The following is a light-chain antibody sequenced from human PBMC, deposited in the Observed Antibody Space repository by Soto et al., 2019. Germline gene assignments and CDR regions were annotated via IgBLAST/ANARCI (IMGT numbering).Light chain of an antibody. CDR1: QSISSW. J-gene: IGKJ1*01. CDR3: QQYNSYL. CDR2: DAS. V-gene: IGKV1-5*01. Sequence: DIQMTQSPSTLSASVGDRVTITCRASQSISSWLAWYQQKPGKAPKLLIYDASSLESGVPSRCSGSGSGTEFTLTISSLQPDDFATYYCQQYNSYLFGQGTKVAIK.